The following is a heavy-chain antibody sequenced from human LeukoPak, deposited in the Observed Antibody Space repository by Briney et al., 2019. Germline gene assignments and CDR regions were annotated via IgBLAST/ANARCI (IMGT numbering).Heavy chain of an antibody. Sequence: SETLSLTCTVSGGSISSYYWSWIRQPPGKGLEWIGYIYYSGSTNYNPSLKSRVTISVDTSKNQFSLKLSSVTAADTALYYCARDDYGSGSWSDYWGQGTLVTVSS. CDR3: ARDDYGSGSWSDY. J-gene: IGHJ4*02. V-gene: IGHV4-59*01. CDR2: IYYSGST. CDR1: GGSISSYY. D-gene: IGHD3-10*01.